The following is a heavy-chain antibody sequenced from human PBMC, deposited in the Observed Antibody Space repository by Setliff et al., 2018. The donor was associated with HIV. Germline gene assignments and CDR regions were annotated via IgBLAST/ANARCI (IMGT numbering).Heavy chain of an antibody. V-gene: IGHV4-28*01. Sequence: SETLSLTCVVSGYSISSSYWWCWIRQPPGKGLEWIGWIGYIYKGGSTYYNPSLKSRVTMSEDTSKNQFSLKLRSVTAVDTAVYYCARSALWFGEADWYFDLWGRGTLVTVSS. D-gene: IGHD3-10*01. CDR1: GYSISSSYW. CDR2: IYKGGST. CDR3: ARSALWFGEADWYFDL. J-gene: IGHJ2*01.